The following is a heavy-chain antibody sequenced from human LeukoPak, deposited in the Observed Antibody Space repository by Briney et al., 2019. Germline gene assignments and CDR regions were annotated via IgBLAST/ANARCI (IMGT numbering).Heavy chain of an antibody. CDR1: GFTFSSYA. D-gene: IGHD6-19*01. Sequence: GGSPRLSCVASGFTFSSYAMNWVRQAPGKGLEWLSLISGSGDNTHYAGSVKGRLTISRDNSKNTLSLQMNSLRAEDTAVYYCARDHQRVGWYPDFDYWGQGTLVTVCS. J-gene: IGHJ4*02. V-gene: IGHV3-23*01. CDR2: ISGSGDNT. CDR3: ARDHQRVGWYPDFDY.